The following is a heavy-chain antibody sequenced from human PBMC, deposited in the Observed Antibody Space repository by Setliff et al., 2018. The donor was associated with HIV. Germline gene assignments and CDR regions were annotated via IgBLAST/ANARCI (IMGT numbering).Heavy chain of an antibody. CDR3: TRGGSVVVVSPMSAFDI. CDR1: GYSFTGYY. CDR2: INSNNGVT. J-gene: IGHJ3*02. V-gene: IGHV1-2*04. Sequence: ASVKVSCKASGYSFTGYYIHWVRQAPGQGLEWKGWINSNNGVTKTSQKFQDWVTMTRERSIINAFLEVKSDDTAVYYCTRGGSVVVVSPMSAFDIWGQGTTVTVSS. D-gene: IGHD2-21*01.